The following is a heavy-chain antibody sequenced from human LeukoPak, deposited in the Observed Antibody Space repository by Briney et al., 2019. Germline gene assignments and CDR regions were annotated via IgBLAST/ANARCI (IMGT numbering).Heavy chain of an antibody. CDR2: ISGSNSYI. Sequence: GGSLRLSCAASGFTFNSYSMNWVRQAPGKGLEWVSSISGSNSYIYYADSMKGRFTISRDNAKNSLYLQMNSLRAEDTAVYYCAKFVDTAMVSRGDYWGQGTLVTVSS. J-gene: IGHJ4*02. CDR1: GFTFNSYS. CDR3: AKFVDTAMVSRGDY. V-gene: IGHV3-21*01. D-gene: IGHD5-18*01.